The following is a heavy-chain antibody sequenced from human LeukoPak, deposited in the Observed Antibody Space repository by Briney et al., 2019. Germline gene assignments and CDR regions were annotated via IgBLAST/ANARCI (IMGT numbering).Heavy chain of an antibody. Sequence: QPGVSLRLSCAASGFTFGSYAMSWVRQAPGKGLEWVSAISNSDDKTYYADSVKGRFTISRDNSKNTLYLQMHSLRVEDTAVYKCAKGKQWELPLDSWGQGTPVTVSS. CDR1: GFTFGSYA. D-gene: IGHD1-26*01. CDR3: AKGKQWELPLDS. V-gene: IGHV3-23*01. CDR2: ISNSDDKT. J-gene: IGHJ4*02.